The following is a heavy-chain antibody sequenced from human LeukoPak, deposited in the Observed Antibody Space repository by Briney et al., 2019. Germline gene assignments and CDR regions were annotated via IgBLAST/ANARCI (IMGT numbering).Heavy chain of an antibody. CDR2: IYYSGST. Sequence: SSETLSLTCTVSGGSISSYYWSWIRQPPGKGLEWIGYIYYSGSTNYNPSLKSRVAMSVDTSTNQFSLKLRSVTAADTAVYYCARRYCSGGSCYSCFDYWGQGTLVTVSS. CDR3: ARRYCSGGSCYSCFDY. D-gene: IGHD2-15*01. V-gene: IGHV4-59*01. J-gene: IGHJ4*02. CDR1: GGSISSYY.